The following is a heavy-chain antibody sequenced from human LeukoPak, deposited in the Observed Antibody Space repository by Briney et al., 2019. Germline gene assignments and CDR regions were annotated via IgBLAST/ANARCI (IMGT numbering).Heavy chain of an antibody. CDR3: AKDWAPHDSSGHGRTSSAGPKYYFDY. J-gene: IGHJ4*02. V-gene: IGHV3-23*01. Sequence: GGSLRLSCAASGFTFSSYAMSWVRQAPGKGLEWVSAISGSGGSTYYADSVKGRFTISRDNSKNTLYLQMNSLRAEDAAVYYCAKDWAPHDSSGHGRTSSAGPKYYFDYWGQGTLVTVSS. CDR2: ISGSGGST. CDR1: GFTFSSYA. D-gene: IGHD3-22*01.